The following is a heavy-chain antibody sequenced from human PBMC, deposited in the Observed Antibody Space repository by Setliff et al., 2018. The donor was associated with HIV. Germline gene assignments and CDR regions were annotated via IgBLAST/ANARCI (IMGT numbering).Heavy chain of an antibody. Sequence: SETLSLTCTVSGGSFSSSAYYWGWVRQPPGKGLEWIGSVHSSGTTYYSPSLKSRVAISVDSSRSQFSLKLRSVTAADTAVYYCARDYWIPGRWFDPWGQGTLVTVSS. V-gene: IGHV4-39*02. CDR3: ARDYWIPGRWFDP. D-gene: IGHD2-15*01. J-gene: IGHJ5*02. CDR2: VHSSGTT. CDR1: GGSFSSSAYY.